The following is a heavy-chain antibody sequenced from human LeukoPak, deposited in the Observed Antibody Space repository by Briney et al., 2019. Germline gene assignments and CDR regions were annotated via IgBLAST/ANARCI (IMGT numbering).Heavy chain of an antibody. CDR3: ARDLAYYYDSSGPDAFDI. Sequence: SETLSLTCSVSGGSISSGGYYWAWIRQPPGKGLEWIGSIYYSGSTYYNPSLKSRVTISVDTSKNQFSLKLSSVTAADTAVYYCARDLAYYYDSSGPDAFDIWGQGTMVTVSS. D-gene: IGHD3-22*01. J-gene: IGHJ3*02. CDR2: IYYSGST. CDR1: GGSISSGGYY. V-gene: IGHV4-39*07.